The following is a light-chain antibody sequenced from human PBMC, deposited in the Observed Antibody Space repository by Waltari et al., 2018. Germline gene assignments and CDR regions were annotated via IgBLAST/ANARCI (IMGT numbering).Light chain of an antibody. CDR1: SSDVGGYNY. J-gene: IGLJ1*01. Sequence: QSALTQPASVSGSPGQSITISCTGTSSDVGGYNYVSWYQQHPGKAPKRMSYDVSNRLYGVSSRLSGSMSGNTASLSISGLQAEDEADYYCSSYTSSSTRLVFGTGTKVTVL. V-gene: IGLV2-14*01. CDR2: DVS. CDR3: SSYTSSSTRLV.